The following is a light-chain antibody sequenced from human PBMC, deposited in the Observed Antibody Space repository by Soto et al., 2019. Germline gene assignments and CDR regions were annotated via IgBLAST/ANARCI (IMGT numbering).Light chain of an antibody. CDR1: QGISNY. J-gene: IGKJ1*01. CDR3: QNYNGAPWT. V-gene: IGKV1-27*01. CDR2: AAS. Sequence: DIQMTQSPSSLSASVGDRVTITCRASQGISNYLVWYQQKQGKVPKLLIYAASTLQSGVPSRFSGSGSGTYFTLTISSLQPEDVATYYCQNYNGAPWTFGQGTKVEIK.